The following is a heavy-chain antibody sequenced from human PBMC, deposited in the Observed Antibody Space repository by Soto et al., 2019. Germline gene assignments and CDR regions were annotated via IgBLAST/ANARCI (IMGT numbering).Heavy chain of an antibody. CDR2: MWPDGSGE. D-gene: IGHD3-3*01. Sequence: QVQLVESGGGVVQPGRSLRLSCATSGVTFSEQGIHWVRQAPGTGLEWVAFMWPDGSGEVYVDSVRGRFTISRDNATSTVFLQMGSLRPEDRAVYYCGRDVEIGVRNFHYWGQGTLGTVAS. J-gene: IGHJ4*02. CDR3: GRDVEIGVRNFHY. CDR1: GVTFSEQG. V-gene: IGHV3-33*01.